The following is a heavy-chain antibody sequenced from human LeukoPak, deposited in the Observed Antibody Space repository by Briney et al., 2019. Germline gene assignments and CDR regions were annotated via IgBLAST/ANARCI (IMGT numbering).Heavy chain of an antibody. CDR1: GGTFSSYA. V-gene: IGHV1-69*01. CDR3: ARDPEAAWYFDL. CDR2: IIPILGTA. Sequence: SVKVSCKAFGGTFSSYAISWVRQAPGQGLEWMGGIIPILGTANYAQKFQGRVTITADESTSTAYMELSSLKSEDTAVYYCARDPEAAWYFDLWGRGTLVTVSS. J-gene: IGHJ2*01.